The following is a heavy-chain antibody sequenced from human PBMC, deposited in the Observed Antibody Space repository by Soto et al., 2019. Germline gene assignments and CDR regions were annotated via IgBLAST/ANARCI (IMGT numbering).Heavy chain of an antibody. CDR1: GFTFSSYG. CDR2: IWYDGSNT. J-gene: IGHJ6*02. V-gene: IGHV3-33*01. D-gene: IGHD3-3*01. CDR3: ARNLYDFWSGHGSYYYGMDV. Sequence: QVRLVESGGGVVQPETSLRLSCAASGFTFSSYGMHWVGQAPGKGLEWGAVIWYDGSNTYYADSVKGRFTISRDNSKHTLYLQMNSLRAEDTAVYYCARNLYDFWSGHGSYYYGMDVWGQGTTVTVSS.